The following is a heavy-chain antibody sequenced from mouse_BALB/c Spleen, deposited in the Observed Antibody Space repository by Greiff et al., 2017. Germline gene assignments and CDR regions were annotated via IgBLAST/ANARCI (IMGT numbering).Heavy chain of an antibody. D-gene: IGHD3-1*01. Sequence: EVQGVESGGGLVKPGGSLKLSCAASGFTFSSYGMSWVRQTPDKRLEWVATISSGGSYTYYPDSVKGRFTISRDNAKNTLYLQMSSLKSEDTAMYYCAGSSGYYWYFDVWGAGTTVTVSS. CDR1: GFTFSSYG. CDR3: AGSSGYYWYFDV. V-gene: IGHV5-6*01. J-gene: IGHJ1*01. CDR2: ISSGGSYT.